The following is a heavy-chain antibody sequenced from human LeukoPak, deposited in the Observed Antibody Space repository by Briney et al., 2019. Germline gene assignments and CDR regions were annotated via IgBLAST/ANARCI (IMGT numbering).Heavy chain of an antibody. CDR2: ISAYNGNT. J-gene: IGHJ5*02. CDR3: ARDGDCSSTSCYDL. D-gene: IGHD2-2*01. V-gene: IGHV1-18*04. CDR1: GYTFTSYG. Sequence: ASVKVSCKASGYTFTSYGISWVRQAPGQGLEWMGWISAYNGNTNYAQKLQGRVTMTTDTSTSTAYMELRSLRSDDTAAYYCARDGDCSSTSCYDLWGQGTLVTVSS.